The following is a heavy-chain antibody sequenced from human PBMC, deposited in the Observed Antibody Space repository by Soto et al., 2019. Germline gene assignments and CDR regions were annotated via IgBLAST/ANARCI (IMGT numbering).Heavy chain of an antibody. V-gene: IGHV3-74*01. CDR1: GFSFSSYW. J-gene: IGHJ4*02. Sequence: PGGSLRLSCAASGFSFSSYWMHWVRQAPGKGLVWVSRINSDGTSTSYADSVKGRFTISRDNAKNTLYLQMNSLRVEDTAVYYCAREDGSYYYFDCWGQGTLVTVSS. D-gene: IGHD1-26*01. CDR2: INSDGTST. CDR3: AREDGSYYYFDC.